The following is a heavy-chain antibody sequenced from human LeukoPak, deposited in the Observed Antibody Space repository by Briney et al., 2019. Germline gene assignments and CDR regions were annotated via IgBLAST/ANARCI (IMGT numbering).Heavy chain of an antibody. V-gene: IGHV3-21*01. Sequence: GGSLRLSCAASGFTFNTYSMDWVRQAPGKGLEWVSSISSSSSYIYYADSVKGRFTISRDNAKNSLYLQMNSLKAEDTAVYYCARDAGITGTTEFDYWGQGTLVTVSS. CDR2: ISSSSSYI. D-gene: IGHD1-7*01. CDR1: GFTFNTYS. CDR3: ARDAGITGTTEFDY. J-gene: IGHJ4*02.